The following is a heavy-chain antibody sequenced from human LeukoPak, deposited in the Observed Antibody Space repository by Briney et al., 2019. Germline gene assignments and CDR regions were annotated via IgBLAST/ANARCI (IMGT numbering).Heavy chain of an antibody. Sequence: PGGSLRLSCAASGFTFTNYAMSWVRQAPGKGLEWVSGINWNGGSTGYADSLKGRFTISRDNAKNSLYLQMNSLRAEDTALYYCARGYGSGEDGDYWGQGTLVTVSS. D-gene: IGHD3-10*01. V-gene: IGHV3-20*04. CDR3: ARGYGSGEDGDY. CDR1: GFTFTNYA. CDR2: INWNGGST. J-gene: IGHJ4*02.